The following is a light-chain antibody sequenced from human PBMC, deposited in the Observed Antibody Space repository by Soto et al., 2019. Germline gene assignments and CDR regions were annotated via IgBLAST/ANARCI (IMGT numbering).Light chain of an antibody. V-gene: IGLV3-21*02. CDR2: DDS. CDR1: NIGSKR. Sequence: SYELTQPPSVSVAPGQTARITCGGNNIGSKRVHWYQQKPGQAPVLVVHDDSDRPSGIPERLSGSNSGNTATLSISRAEAGDEADYYCQVWDSSSDHRVFGGGTKVTVL. CDR3: QVWDSSSDHRV. J-gene: IGLJ3*02.